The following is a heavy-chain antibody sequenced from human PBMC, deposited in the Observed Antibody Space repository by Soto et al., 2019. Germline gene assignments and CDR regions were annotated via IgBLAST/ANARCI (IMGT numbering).Heavy chain of an antibody. CDR2: INPNSVGT. Sequence: QVQLVQSGAEVRKPGASVKFSCKASGYTFSDYYIHWVRQATGQGLEWMGGINPNSVGTKYAPKFQSGVTMTRDTSMTTAYMEWSRLRSGDTAVYYCAREPATAKPEGVALWGQGTLVTVSS. D-gene: IGHD3-16*01. V-gene: IGHV1-2*02. CDR1: GYTFSDYY. CDR3: AREPATAKPEGVAL. J-gene: IGHJ4*02.